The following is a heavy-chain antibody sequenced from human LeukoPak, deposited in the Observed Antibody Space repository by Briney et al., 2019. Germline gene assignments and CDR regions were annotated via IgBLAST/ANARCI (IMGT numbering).Heavy chain of an antibody. Sequence: GASVMVSCKASGYRFISNYIQWVRQAPGLGPEWMGWMHPGNGNTRYAEKFQGRVTMTRDTSINTAYMDLSSLRSDDTAVYYCAREGSYCVGGDCYSFDFWGQGTLITVSS. D-gene: IGHD2-21*02. CDR3: AREGSYCVGGDCYSFDF. CDR2: MHPGNGNT. CDR1: GYRFISNY. J-gene: IGHJ4*02. V-gene: IGHV1-2*02.